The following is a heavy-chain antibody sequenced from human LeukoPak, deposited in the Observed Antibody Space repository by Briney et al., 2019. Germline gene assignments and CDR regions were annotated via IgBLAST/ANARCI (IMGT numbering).Heavy chain of an antibody. Sequence: PSETLSLTCTVSGGSISSNYWSWIRQPPGKGLEWIGYMSYSGSTNYNPSLKSRVTISVDSSKNQFSLNLSSVTAADTAVYYCARRACSGGSCPNDYWGQGTLVTVST. CDR1: GGSISSNY. J-gene: IGHJ4*02. D-gene: IGHD2-15*01. CDR3: ARRACSGGSCPNDY. V-gene: IGHV4-59*01. CDR2: MSYSGST.